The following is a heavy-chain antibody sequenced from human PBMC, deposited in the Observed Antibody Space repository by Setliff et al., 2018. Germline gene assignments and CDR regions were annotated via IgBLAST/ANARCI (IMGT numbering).Heavy chain of an antibody. V-gene: IGHV2-5*02. CDR3: AHIRSGPLFFDY. CDR2: IYWDDDK. D-gene: IGHD6-19*01. CDR1: GFSLSTSGVG. Sequence: SGPTLVNPPQTLTLTCTFSGFSLSTSGVGVGWIRQPPGKALEWLALIYWDDDKRYSPSLKSRLSITKDTSKNQVVLTMTNMDPVDTATYYCAHIRSGPLFFDYWGQGTLVTVSS. J-gene: IGHJ4*02.